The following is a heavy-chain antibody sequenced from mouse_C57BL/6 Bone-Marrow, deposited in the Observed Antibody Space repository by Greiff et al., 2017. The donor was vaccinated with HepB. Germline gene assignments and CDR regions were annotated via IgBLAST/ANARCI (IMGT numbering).Heavy chain of an antibody. CDR2: IYPRSGNT. D-gene: IGHD1-1*01. J-gene: IGHJ3*01. Sequence: QVQLKQSGAELARPGASVKLSCKASGYTFTSYGISWVKQSTGQGLEWIGEIYPRSGNTYYNEKFKGKATLTADKSSSTAYMELRSLTSEDSAVYFCARERGYYYGSRPWFAYWGQGTLVTVSA. CDR3: ARERGYYYGSRPWFAY. CDR1: GYTFTSYG. V-gene: IGHV1-81*01.